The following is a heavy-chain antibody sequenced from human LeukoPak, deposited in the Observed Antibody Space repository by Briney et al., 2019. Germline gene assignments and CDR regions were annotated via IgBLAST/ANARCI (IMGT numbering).Heavy chain of an antibody. CDR3: ARAPINPINWFDP. CDR2: IIPIFGTA. Sequence: GASVKVSCKASGGTFSSYAISWVRQAPGQGLEWMGGIIPIFGTANYAQKFQGRVTITADKSTSTAYMGLSNLRSEDAAVYYCARAPINPINWFDPWGQGTLVTVSS. CDR1: GGTFSSYA. J-gene: IGHJ5*02. V-gene: IGHV1-69*06.